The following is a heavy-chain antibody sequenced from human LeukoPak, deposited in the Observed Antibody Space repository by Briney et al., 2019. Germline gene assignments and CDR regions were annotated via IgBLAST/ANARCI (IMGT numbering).Heavy chain of an antibody. CDR3: AREGTANWFDP. Sequence: GGSLRPSCAASGFTFSSYSMSWVRQAPGKGLEWVSSISSSSSYIYYADSVKGRFTISRDNAKNSLYLQMNSLRAEDTAVYYCAREGTANWFDPWGQGTLVTVST. CDR2: ISSSSSYI. D-gene: IGHD6-13*01. V-gene: IGHV3-21*01. J-gene: IGHJ5*02. CDR1: GFTFSSYS.